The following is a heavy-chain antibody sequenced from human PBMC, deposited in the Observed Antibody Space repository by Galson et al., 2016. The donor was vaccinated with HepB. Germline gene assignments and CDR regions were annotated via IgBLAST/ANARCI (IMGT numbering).Heavy chain of an antibody. D-gene: IGHD3-9*01. J-gene: IGHJ4*02. CDR3: AVSLGGAFDWYDYLDY. CDR2: XNSDGNXR. CDR1: GFTSSRYW. V-gene: IGHV3-74*01. Sequence: SLRLSCAASGFTSSRYWMHWVRQVXXKGLXXVSXXNSDGNXRNYADSVEGRFTISRDNAESTLYLQMNSLRVEDTALYYCAVSLGGAFDWYDYLDYWGQETLXAVTS.